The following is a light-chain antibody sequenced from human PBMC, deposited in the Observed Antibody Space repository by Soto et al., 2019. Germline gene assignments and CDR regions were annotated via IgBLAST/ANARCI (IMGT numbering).Light chain of an antibody. J-gene: IGKJ4*01. V-gene: IGKV3-15*01. CDR3: QQYYAWPLT. CDR2: GAS. Sequence: EIVMTQSPANLSVSPEERATLSCRASHSVQTYVAWYQQRPGQAPRLLIYGASTRATGIPARFSGSASGTEFTLTFSSLQSEDSAISYCQQYYAWPLTFGGGTKVEIK. CDR1: HSVQTY.